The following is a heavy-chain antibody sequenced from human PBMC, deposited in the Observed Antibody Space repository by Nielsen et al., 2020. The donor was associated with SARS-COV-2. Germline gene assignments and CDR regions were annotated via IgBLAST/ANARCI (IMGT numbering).Heavy chain of an antibody. J-gene: IGHJ4*02. Sequence: GESLKISCAASGFTFSSYSMNWVRQAPGKGLEWVSSISSSSSYIYYADSVKGRFTISRDNSKNTLYLQMNSLRAEDTAVYYCAKDVSTTVTKYYFDYWGQGTLVTVSS. V-gene: IGHV3-21*01. D-gene: IGHD4-17*01. CDR1: GFTFSSYS. CDR3: AKDVSTTVTKYYFDY. CDR2: ISSSSSYI.